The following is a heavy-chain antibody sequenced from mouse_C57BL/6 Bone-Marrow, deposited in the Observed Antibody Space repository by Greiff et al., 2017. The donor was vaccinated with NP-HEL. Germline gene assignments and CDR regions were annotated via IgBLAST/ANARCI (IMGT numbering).Heavy chain of an antibody. CDR2: ISSGSSTI. V-gene: IGHV5-17*01. D-gene: IGHD2-12*01. J-gene: IGHJ4*01. CDR1: GFTFSDYG. Sequence: IEESGGGLVKPGGSLKLSCAASGFTFSDYGMHWVRQAPEKGLEWVAYISSGSSTIYYADTLKGRFTISRDNAENTLCLQMTSLRSEYTAMYYCARRYRGLYYYAMDYWGQGTSVTVSS. CDR3: ARRYRGLYYYAMDY.